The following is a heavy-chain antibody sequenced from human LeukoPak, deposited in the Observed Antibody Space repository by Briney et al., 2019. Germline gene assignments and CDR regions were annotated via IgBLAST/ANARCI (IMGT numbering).Heavy chain of an antibody. CDR2: IRYDGNKK. CDR3: ARDVNLKQLAD. J-gene: IGHJ4*02. Sequence: PGGSLRLSCVASGYPFDRYAMHWVRQAPGKGLEWVAFIRYDGNKKDYADSVKGRFTVSKDNSKNTMYLQMNSLRPEDTAMYYCARDVNLKQLADWGQGTLVTVSS. CDR1: GYPFDRYA. D-gene: IGHD1-1*01. V-gene: IGHV3-30*02.